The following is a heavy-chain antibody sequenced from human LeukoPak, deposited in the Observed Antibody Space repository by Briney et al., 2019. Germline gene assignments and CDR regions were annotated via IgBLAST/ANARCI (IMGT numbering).Heavy chain of an antibody. V-gene: IGHV3-7*04. Sequence: PGGSLRLSCVASGFYFSAYLMSWVRQAPGKGLEWVANIKQDGSQEFYLDSVKSRFTISRDNGNNSLYLHMSRLRIEDTAVYYCARDLKGFNLWGQGALVTVSS. CDR3: ARDLKGFNL. CDR1: GFYFSAYL. J-gene: IGHJ5*02. CDR2: IKQDGSQE.